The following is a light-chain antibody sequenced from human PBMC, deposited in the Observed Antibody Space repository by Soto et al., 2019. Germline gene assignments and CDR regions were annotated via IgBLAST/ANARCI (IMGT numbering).Light chain of an antibody. V-gene: IGKV3-20*01. CDR1: QSVTGTN. Sequence: IVLTQSPVTLSLSPGEGATLSCRASQSVTGTNLAWYQQRAGQAPRLLIYDAVRRATGIPDRFSGSGSGTDFTLTISRLEPEDVAVYYCHQYCISLGTFGQGTKVEV. J-gene: IGKJ2*01. CDR2: DAV. CDR3: HQYCISLGT.